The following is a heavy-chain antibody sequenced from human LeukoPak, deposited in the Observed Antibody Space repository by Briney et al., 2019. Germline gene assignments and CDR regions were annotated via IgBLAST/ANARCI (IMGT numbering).Heavy chain of an antibody. CDR3: VEGVRGVIDGPYGMDV. V-gene: IGHV4-34*08. Sequence: GSLRLSCAASGFTFSDYYMSWIRQPPGKGLEWIGEINHSGSTNYNPSLKSRVTISVDTSKNQFSLKLSSVTAADTAVYYCVEGVRGVIDGPYGMDVWGQGTTVTVSS. D-gene: IGHD3-10*01. CDR1: GFTFSDYY. J-gene: IGHJ6*02. CDR2: INHSGST.